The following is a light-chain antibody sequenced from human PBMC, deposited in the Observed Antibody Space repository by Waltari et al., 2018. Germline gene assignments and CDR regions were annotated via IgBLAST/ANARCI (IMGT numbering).Light chain of an antibody. CDR3: QQYNDWPRT. CDR2: GAS. V-gene: IGKV3-15*01. CDR1: QSVRTN. J-gene: IGKJ1*01. Sequence: EIVMTQSPVILSASPGERATLSCRASQSVRTNLAWYQQKPGQAPRLLIYGASTRATGIPDRFSGSGSGTEFTLTISSLQSEDFVVYSCQQYNDWPRTFGQGTKVEIK.